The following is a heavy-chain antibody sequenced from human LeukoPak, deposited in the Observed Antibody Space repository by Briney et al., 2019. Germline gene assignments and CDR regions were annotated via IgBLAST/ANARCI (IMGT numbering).Heavy chain of an antibody. J-gene: IGHJ4*02. D-gene: IGHD4-4*01. CDR3: ARGNGYSRHDY. CDR2: IYYSGST. Sequence: PSETLSLTCTVSGGSISSGDYYWNWIRQHPEKGLEWIGYIYYSGSTYYNPSLKSRLTMSVDTSKNQFSLILSSVTAADTAVYYCARGNGYSRHDYWGQGTLVTVSS. CDR1: GGSISSGDYY. V-gene: IGHV4-31*03.